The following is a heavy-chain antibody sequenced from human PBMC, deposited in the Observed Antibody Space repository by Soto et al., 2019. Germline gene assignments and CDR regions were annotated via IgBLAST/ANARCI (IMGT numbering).Heavy chain of an antibody. V-gene: IGHV4-31*03. CDR3: ARQSTVTGNYYFDS. J-gene: IGHJ4*02. CDR1: GASISSRGFY. D-gene: IGHD4-17*01. Sequence: QVQLQESGPGLVKPSQTLSLTCPVSGASISSRGFYWTWIRQLPGKGLEWIGYISYSGSTNYSPSLTRRLTISLDTSDNPFSLKPTSVTAADTAVYYCARQSTVTGNYYFDSWGQGTLVTVAT. CDR2: ISYSGST.